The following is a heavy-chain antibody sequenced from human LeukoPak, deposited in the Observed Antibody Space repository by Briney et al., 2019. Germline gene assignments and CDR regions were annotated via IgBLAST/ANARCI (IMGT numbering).Heavy chain of an antibody. V-gene: IGHV4-61*01. J-gene: IGHJ4*02. Sequence: SETLSLTCTVSGGSVSSGSYYWSWIRQPPGKGLEWIGYIYYSGSTNYNPSLKSRVTISVDTSKNQFSLKLSSVTAADTAVYYCARGTLDSSSWHVIFRDFDYWGQGTLVTVSS. CDR2: IYYSGST. D-gene: IGHD6-13*01. CDR1: GGSVSSGSYY. CDR3: ARGTLDSSSWHVIFRDFDY.